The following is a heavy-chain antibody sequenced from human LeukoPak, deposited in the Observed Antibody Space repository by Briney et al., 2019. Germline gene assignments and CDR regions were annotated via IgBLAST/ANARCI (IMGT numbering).Heavy chain of an antibody. Sequence: GASVKVSCKASGYTFTSYDINWVRQATGQGLEWMGWMNPNSGNTGYAQKFQGRVTMTRNTSISTAYMELSSLRSEDTAVYYCAREVVVDTASAYGMDVWGQGTTVTVSS. CDR1: GYTFTSYD. CDR2: MNPNSGNT. D-gene: IGHD5-18*01. CDR3: AREVVVDTASAYGMDV. J-gene: IGHJ6*02. V-gene: IGHV1-8*01.